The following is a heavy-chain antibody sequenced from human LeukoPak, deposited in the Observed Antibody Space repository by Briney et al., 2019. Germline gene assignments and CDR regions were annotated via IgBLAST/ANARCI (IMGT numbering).Heavy chain of an antibody. CDR3: ARLRYQLLPNYDILTPYVSYYGMDV. CDR2: IYYSGST. Sequence: PSETLSLTCTVSGGSISSYYWSWIRQPPGKGLEWIGYIYYSGSTNYNPSLKSRVTISVDTSKNQFSLKLSSVTAADTAVYYRARLRYQLLPNYDILTPYVSYYGMDVWGQGTTVTVSS. V-gene: IGHV4-59*08. J-gene: IGHJ6*02. CDR1: GGSISSYY. D-gene: IGHD3-9*01.